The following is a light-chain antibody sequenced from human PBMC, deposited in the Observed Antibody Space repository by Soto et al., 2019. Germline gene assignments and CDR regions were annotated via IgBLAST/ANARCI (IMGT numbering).Light chain of an antibody. J-gene: IGKJ1*01. CDR1: QSVSSN. CDR3: QQYNNWPPT. Sequence: EIRMTQSPATLSVTQGERATLSCRASQSVSSNLAWYQQKPGQAPRLLIYGASTRATGIPARFSGSGSGTEFTLTISSLQSEDFVVYYCQQYNNWPPTFGQGTMV. CDR2: GAS. V-gene: IGKV3-15*01.